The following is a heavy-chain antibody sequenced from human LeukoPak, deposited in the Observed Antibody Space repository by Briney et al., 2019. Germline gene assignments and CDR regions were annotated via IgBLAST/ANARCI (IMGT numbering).Heavy chain of an antibody. CDR1: GIRFSALW. V-gene: IGHV3-7*01. Sequence: GGSLRLSCVASGIRFSALWMNWVRQAPGKGLELVASINEDGSEKYYVDSVKGRFTNSRDNPKKSLYLQLNSLRVDDTAVYFCARDSDAYDYWGQGTLVTVSS. CDR3: ARDSDAYDY. J-gene: IGHJ4*02. D-gene: IGHD2-2*01. CDR2: INEDGSEK.